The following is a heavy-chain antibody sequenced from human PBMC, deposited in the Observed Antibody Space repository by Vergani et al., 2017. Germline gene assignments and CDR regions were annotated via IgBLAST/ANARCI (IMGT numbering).Heavy chain of an antibody. V-gene: IGHV3-48*04. CDR3: ARRCGRRGGDCYSNAFDI. D-gene: IGHD2-21*02. CDR1: GFTFSSYS. Sequence: EVQLVESGGGLVQPGGSLRLSCAASGFTFSSYSMNWVRQAPGKGLEWVSYISSSSSTLYDADSVKGRFTIARDNAKNSLYLQMNSLRAEDTAVYYCARRCGRRGGDCYSNAFDIWGQGTMVTVSS. J-gene: IGHJ3*02. CDR2: ISSSSSTL.